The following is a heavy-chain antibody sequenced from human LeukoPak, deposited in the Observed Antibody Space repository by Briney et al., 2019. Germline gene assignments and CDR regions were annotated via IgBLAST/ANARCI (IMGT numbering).Heavy chain of an antibody. Sequence: GGSLRLSCAASGFTFSSYDMTWVRQAPGKGLEWVSAINGNGDSTYYVDSVKGRFTISRDNSKNTLYLQMNSLRPEDTAMYYCARDFEFTTEDTFASPDYWGQGTLVTVSS. CDR2: INGNGDST. J-gene: IGHJ4*02. D-gene: IGHD5-18*01. V-gene: IGHV3-23*01. CDR1: GFTFSSYD. CDR3: ARDFEFTTEDTFASPDY.